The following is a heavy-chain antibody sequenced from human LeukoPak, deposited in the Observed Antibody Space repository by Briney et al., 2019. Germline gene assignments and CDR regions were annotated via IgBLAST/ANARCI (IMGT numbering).Heavy chain of an antibody. Sequence: ASETLSLTCAVYGGSFSGYYWSWIRQPPGKGLEWIGEINHSGSTNYNPSLKSRVTISVDTSKNQFSLKLSSVTAADTAVYYCARGDFVRTEYTITMVRGLHNWFDPWGQGTLVTVSS. CDR2: INHSGST. V-gene: IGHV4-34*01. D-gene: IGHD3-10*01. CDR3: ARGDFVRTEYTITMVRGLHNWFDP. CDR1: GGSFSGYY. J-gene: IGHJ5*02.